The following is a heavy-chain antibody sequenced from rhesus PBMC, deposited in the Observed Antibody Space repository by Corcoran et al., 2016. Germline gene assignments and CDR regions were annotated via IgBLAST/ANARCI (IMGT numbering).Heavy chain of an antibody. CDR3: ARRAAAFDY. Sequence: QLQLQESGPGLVKPSETLSLTCAVSGYSISSGYGWSWIRQPQGKGLEWIGYISYTGSTRYNPSLKSRVPISRDPSKNQFSLKLSSVTAADTAVYYCARRAAAFDYWGQGVLVTVSS. J-gene: IGHJ4*01. D-gene: IGHD6-43*01. CDR1: GYSISSGYG. V-gene: IGHV4-122*02. CDR2: ISYTGST.